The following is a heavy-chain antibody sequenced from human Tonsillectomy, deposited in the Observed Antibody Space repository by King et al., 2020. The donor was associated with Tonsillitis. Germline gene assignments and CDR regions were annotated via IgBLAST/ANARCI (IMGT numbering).Heavy chain of an antibody. CDR2: ISSSSSYI. D-gene: IGHD3-22*01. CDR3: AQNYASIGYQFDY. Sequence: VQLVESGGGLVKPGGSLRLSCAASGFTFSSYSMNWVRQAPGKGLEWVSSISSSSSYIYYADSVKGRFTISRDNAKNSLYLQMNSLRAEDTAVYFCAQNYASIGYQFDYWGQGTLVTVSS. V-gene: IGHV3-21*01. J-gene: IGHJ4*02. CDR1: GFTFSSYS.